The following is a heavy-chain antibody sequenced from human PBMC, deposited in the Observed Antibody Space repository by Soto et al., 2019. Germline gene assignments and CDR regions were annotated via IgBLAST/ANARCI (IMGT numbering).Heavy chain of an antibody. D-gene: IGHD2-15*01. J-gene: IGHJ5*02. CDR1: GFIFSVYA. CDR3: ARDQVVVVAATAYNWFDP. CDR2: IWYDGSNK. V-gene: IGHV3-33*08. Sequence: GGSLRLSCEASGFIFSVYAMSRVRQAPGKGLEWVAVIWYDGSNKYYADSVKGRFTISRDNSKNTLYLQMNSLRAEDTAVYYCARDQVVVVAATAYNWFDPWGQGTLVTVSS.